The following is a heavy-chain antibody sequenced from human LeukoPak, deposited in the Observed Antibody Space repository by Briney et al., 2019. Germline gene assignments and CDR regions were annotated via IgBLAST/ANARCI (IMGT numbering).Heavy chain of an antibody. J-gene: IGHJ4*02. Sequence: PSETLSLTCTVSGGSISSSSYYWGWIRQPPGKGLEWIGTVYYSGITYYNPSLKSRVTISVDTSKNQFSLKLSSVTAADTAVYYCGRQSYDSSASPVFFDFWGQGTLVTVSS. CDR2: VYYSGIT. CDR1: GGSISSSSYY. V-gene: IGHV4-39*01. D-gene: IGHD3-22*01. CDR3: GRQSYDSSASPVFFDF.